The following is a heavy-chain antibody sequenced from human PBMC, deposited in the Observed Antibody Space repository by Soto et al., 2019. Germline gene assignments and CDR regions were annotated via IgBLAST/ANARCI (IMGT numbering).Heavy chain of an antibody. Sequence: GASVKVSCKASGGTFSSYAISWVRQAPGQGLEWMGGIIPIFGTANYAQKFQGRVTITADESTSTAYMELSSLRSEDTAVYYCAYSGSYYSHCVDYWGQGTLVTVSS. CDR1: GGTFSSYA. V-gene: IGHV1-69*13. CDR3: AYSGSYYSHCVDY. CDR2: IIPIFGTA. J-gene: IGHJ4*02. D-gene: IGHD1-26*01.